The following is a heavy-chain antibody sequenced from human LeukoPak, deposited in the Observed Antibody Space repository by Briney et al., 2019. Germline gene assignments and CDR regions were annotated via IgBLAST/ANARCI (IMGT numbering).Heavy chain of an antibody. J-gene: IGHJ4*02. CDR3: ARDWSIAVAALLDY. D-gene: IGHD6-19*01. V-gene: IGHV3-21*01. CDR2: ISSDSSYI. CDR1: GFTFSDYT. Sequence: PGGSLRLSCAASGFTFSDYTMTWVRQAPGKGLEWVASISSDSSYIDYADSVKGRFTISRDNSKNTLYLQMNSLRAEDTAVYYCARDWSIAVAALLDYWGQGTLVTVSS.